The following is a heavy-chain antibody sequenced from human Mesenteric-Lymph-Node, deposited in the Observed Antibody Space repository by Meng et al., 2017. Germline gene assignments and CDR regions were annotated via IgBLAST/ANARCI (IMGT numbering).Heavy chain of an antibody. CDR1: GYTFTSYA. J-gene: IGHJ4*02. CDR3: ARDGWDIAVAGGIDY. D-gene: IGHD6-19*01. CDR2: INAGNGNT. Sequence: QVQLVQSGAEVKKPGSSVKVSCKASGYTFTSYAMHWVRQAPGQRLEWMGWINAGNGNTKYSQKFQGRVTITRDTSANTAYMDLSSLRSEDTAVYYCARDGWDIAVAGGIDYWGQGTLVTVPQ. V-gene: IGHV1-3*01.